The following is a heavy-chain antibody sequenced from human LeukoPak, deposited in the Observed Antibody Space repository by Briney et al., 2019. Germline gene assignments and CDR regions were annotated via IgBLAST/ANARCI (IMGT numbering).Heavy chain of an antibody. Sequence: PGGSLRLSCAASGFTLSSYAMSWVRQAPGKGLEWVSAISGSGGSTYYADSVKGRFTISRDNSKNTLYLQMNSLRAEDTAAYYCAKDRGGGYGDYFDYWGQGTLVTVSS. V-gene: IGHV3-23*01. D-gene: IGHD4-17*01. CDR1: GFTLSSYA. J-gene: IGHJ4*02. CDR2: ISGSGGST. CDR3: AKDRGGGYGDYFDY.